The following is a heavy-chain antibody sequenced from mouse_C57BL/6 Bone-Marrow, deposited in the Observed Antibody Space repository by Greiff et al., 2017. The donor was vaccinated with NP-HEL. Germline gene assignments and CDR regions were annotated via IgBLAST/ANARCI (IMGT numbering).Heavy chain of an antibody. CDR3: VPLFITTVVAHYYAMDY. V-gene: IGHV1-39*01. CDR1: GYSFTDYN. D-gene: IGHD1-1*01. J-gene: IGHJ4*01. CDR2: INPNYGTT. Sequence: EVQLQQSGPELVKPGASVKISCKASGYSFTDYNMNWVKQSNGKSLEWIGVINPNYGTTSYNQKFKGKATLTVDQSSRTAYMQLNSLTSEDSAVYYCVPLFITTVVAHYYAMDYWGQGTSVTVSS.